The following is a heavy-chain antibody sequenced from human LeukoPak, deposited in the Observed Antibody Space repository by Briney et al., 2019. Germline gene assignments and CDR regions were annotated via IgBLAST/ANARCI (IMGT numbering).Heavy chain of an antibody. CDR3: AKGRGYSGYDSPYFDY. D-gene: IGHD5-12*01. V-gene: IGHV3-23*01. CDR2: ISGSGGST. Sequence: PGGSLRLSCAASGFTFSSYAMSWVRQAPGKGLEWVSAISGSGGSTYYADSVKGRFTISRDNSKNTLYLQMNSLRAEDTAVYYCAKGRGYSGYDSPYFDYWGQGTLVIVSS. CDR1: GFTFSSYA. J-gene: IGHJ4*02.